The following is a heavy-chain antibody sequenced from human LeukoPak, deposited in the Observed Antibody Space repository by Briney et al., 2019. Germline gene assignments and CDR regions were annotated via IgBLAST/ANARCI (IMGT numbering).Heavy chain of an antibody. CDR2: IKSKTDGGTT. CDR1: GFTFSNAW. CDR3: TADHDYGGYWINLGYDY. Sequence: GGSLRLSCAASGFTFSNAWMSWVRPAPGKGLEWVGRIKSKTDGGTTDYAAPVKGRFTISRDDEKNTLYLQINNLKTEDTAVYYCTADHDYGGYWINLGYDYWGQGTLVTVSS. D-gene: IGHD4-17*01. J-gene: IGHJ4*02. V-gene: IGHV3-15*01.